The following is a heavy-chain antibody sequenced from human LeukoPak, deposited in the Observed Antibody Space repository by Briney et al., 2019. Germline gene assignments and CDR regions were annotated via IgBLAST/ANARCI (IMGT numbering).Heavy chain of an antibody. Sequence: ASVKVSCKASGYTFTSYGISWVRQAPGQGLEWTGWISGYNGNTNSAQKLQGRVSMTTDTSTSTAYMEPRSLRSDDTAVYYCARDRSPDFWSGDYRDAFDIWGQGTMVTVSS. CDR3: ARDRSPDFWSGDYRDAFDI. J-gene: IGHJ3*02. CDR2: ISGYNGNT. CDR1: GYTFTSYG. D-gene: IGHD3-3*01. V-gene: IGHV1-18*01.